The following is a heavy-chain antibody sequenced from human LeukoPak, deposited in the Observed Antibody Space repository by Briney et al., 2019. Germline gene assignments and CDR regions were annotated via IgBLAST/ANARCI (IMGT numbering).Heavy chain of an antibody. CDR3: AREAGATGLDY. CDR1: GFTFSNAW. V-gene: IGHV3-7*01. Sequence: GGSLRLSCAASGFTFSNAWMNWVRQAPGKGLEWVANIKQDGSEEYYVDSVKGRFTISRDNAKNSLYLQMNSLRAEDTAVYYCAREAGATGLDYWGQGTLVTVSS. D-gene: IGHD1-26*01. CDR2: IKQDGSEE. J-gene: IGHJ4*02.